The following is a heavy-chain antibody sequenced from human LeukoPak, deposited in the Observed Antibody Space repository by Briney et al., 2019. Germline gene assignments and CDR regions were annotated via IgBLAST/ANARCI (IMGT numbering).Heavy chain of an antibody. V-gene: IGHV2-5*02. Sequence: SGPTLVNPTQTLTLTCTFSGLSLSTRGEGVGWIRQPPGKALEWLALIYWDDDKRYSPSLKSRLTITKDTSKNQVVLTMTNMDPVDTATYYCAHRRNGWFGDDAFDIWGQGTMVTVSS. CDR3: AHRRNGWFGDDAFDI. J-gene: IGHJ3*02. CDR1: GLSLSTRGEG. D-gene: IGHD3-10*01. CDR2: IYWDDDK.